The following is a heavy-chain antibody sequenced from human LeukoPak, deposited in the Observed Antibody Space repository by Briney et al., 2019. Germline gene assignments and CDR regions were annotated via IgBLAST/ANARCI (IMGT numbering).Heavy chain of an antibody. CDR3: ARRGDGYNLNFDY. Sequence: GEPLKISCKGSGYSFTSYWIGWVRQMPGKGLEWMGIIYPDDSDTRYSPSFQGQVTISADKSISTAYLQWSSLKASDTAMYYCARRGDGYNLNFDYWGQGTLVTVSS. CDR2: IYPDDSDT. V-gene: IGHV5-51*01. J-gene: IGHJ4*02. CDR1: GYSFTSYW. D-gene: IGHD5-24*01.